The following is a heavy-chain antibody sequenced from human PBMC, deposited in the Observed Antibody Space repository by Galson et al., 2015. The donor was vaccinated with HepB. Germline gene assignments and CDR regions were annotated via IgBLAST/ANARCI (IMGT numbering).Heavy chain of an antibody. CDR1: GGSFSDYY. CDR3: ARSYNASSWGWFDP. V-gene: IGHV4-34*01. CDR2: INHSGSA. J-gene: IGHJ5*02. Sequence: ETLSLTCAVYGGSFSDYYWNWIRQPPGKGLEWIGEINHSGSASYNPSLKSRITISLDTSRNQFSLKLTSVTAADTAVYYCARSYNASSWGWFDPWGQGTPITVSS. D-gene: IGHD6-6*01.